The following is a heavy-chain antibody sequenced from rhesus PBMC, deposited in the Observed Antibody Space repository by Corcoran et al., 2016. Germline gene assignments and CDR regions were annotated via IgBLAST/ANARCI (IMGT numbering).Heavy chain of an antibody. CDR1: GGSFSSYW. D-gene: IGHD5-12*01. V-gene: IGHV4S18*01. CDR2: IYGSSGST. J-gene: IGHJ4*01. CDR3: AREGTGYSYSYLDY. Sequence: QVQLQESGPGLVKPSETLSLTCAISGGSFSSYWWSWIRQPPGKGLEWIGYIYGSSGSTNYNPSLKNRVTISKDTSTNQFSLKRSSVTAADTAVYYCAREGTGYSYSYLDYWGQGVLVTVSS.